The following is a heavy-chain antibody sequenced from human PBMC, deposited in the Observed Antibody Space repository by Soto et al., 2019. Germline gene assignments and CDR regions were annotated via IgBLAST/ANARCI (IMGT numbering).Heavy chain of an antibody. D-gene: IGHD2-21*01. Sequence: EVQLLESGGGLVQPGGSLRLSCAASGFSVSSYGMNWVRQAPGKGLECVSGISNSGTTTYYADSVKGRFTISRDNSKNTLYRQMNSLRAEDTAVYYCVKDCFGILRLTTPDYWGQGTLVTVSS. CDR3: VKDCFGILRLTTPDY. J-gene: IGHJ4*02. CDR1: GFSVSSYG. CDR2: ISNSGTTT. V-gene: IGHV3-23*01.